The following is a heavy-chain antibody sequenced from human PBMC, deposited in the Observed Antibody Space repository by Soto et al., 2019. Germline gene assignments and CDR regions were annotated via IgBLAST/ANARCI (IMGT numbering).Heavy chain of an antibody. V-gene: IGHV3-23*01. D-gene: IGHD3-3*01. CDR1: GVTFSSFA. J-gene: IGHJ4*02. CDR2: ISGSGGNT. Sequence: HPGGSLRLSCVASGVTFSSFAMSWVRQAPGKGLEWVSTISGSGGNTYYADSVKGRLTISRDNSKNTLSLHINSLRAEDTAVYYCAKAETYDFWSGLHFDYWGQGTLVTVSS. CDR3: AKAETYDFWSGLHFDY.